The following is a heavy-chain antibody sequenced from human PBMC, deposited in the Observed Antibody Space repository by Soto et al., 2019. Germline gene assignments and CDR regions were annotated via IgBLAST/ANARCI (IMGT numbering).Heavy chain of an antibody. Sequence: QVQLVQSGAEVKKPGSSVKVSCKASGGTFSSYAISWVRQAPGQGLEWLGEIIPIFGTANYAQKFQGRVTITADKSTSTAYMELSSLRSEDTAVYYCAREKVAVAGRDAFDIWGQGTMVTVSS. CDR2: IIPIFGTA. CDR3: AREKVAVAGRDAFDI. D-gene: IGHD6-19*01. V-gene: IGHV1-69*06. CDR1: GGTFSSYA. J-gene: IGHJ3*02.